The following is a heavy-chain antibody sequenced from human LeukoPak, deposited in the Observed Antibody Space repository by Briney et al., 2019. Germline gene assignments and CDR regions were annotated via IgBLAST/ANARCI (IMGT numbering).Heavy chain of an antibody. V-gene: IGHV1-46*01. CDR3: ARDSRPVVVVAATWFDP. J-gene: IGHJ5*02. D-gene: IGHD2-15*01. Sequence: ASVKVSCKASGYTFTSYYMHWVRQAPGQGLEWMGIINPSGGSTSYAQKFQGRVTMTRDTSTSTVYMELSSLRSEDTAVYYCARDSRPVVVVAATWFDPWGQGTLVTVSS. CDR1: GYTFTSYY. CDR2: INPSGGST.